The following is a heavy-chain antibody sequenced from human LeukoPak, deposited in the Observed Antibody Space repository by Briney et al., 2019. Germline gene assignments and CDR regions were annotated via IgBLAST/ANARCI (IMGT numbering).Heavy chain of an antibody. J-gene: IGHJ4*02. V-gene: IGHV3-23*01. D-gene: IGHD3-22*01. CDR3: AKDPRGQWLIKYYYDSSGYEVDY. CDR2: ISGSGGST. CDR1: GFTFSSYA. Sequence: GGSLRLSCAASGFTFSSYAMSWVRQAPGKGLEWVSAISGSGGSTYYADSVKGRFTISRDNSKNTLYLQMNSLRAEDTAVYYCAKDPRGQWLIKYYYDSSGYEVDYWGQGTLATVSS.